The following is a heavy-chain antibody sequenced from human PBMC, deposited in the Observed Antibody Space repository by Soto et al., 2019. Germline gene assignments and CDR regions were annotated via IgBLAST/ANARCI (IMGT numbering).Heavy chain of an antibody. V-gene: IGHV4-31*03. Sequence: SETLSLTCTVSGGSISSGGAYWSWIRQHPGKGLEWIGYIHYSGSTTYNPSLKSRVTISIDTSKNQFSLKLNSVTAADTAVYYCAREDRNYYDVLSFWGRGTMVTVSS. CDR3: AREDRNYYDVLSF. J-gene: IGHJ3*01. CDR1: GGSISSGGAY. D-gene: IGHD3-22*01. CDR2: IHYSGST.